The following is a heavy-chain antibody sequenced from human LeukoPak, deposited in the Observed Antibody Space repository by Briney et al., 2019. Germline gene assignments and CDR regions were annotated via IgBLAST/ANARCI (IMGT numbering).Heavy chain of an antibody. V-gene: IGHV5-51*01. CDR1: GYSFTSYW. CDR3: ARHYYYDSSGSYAFDI. Sequence: GESLQISCQGSGYSFTSYWIGWVRPMPGKGLEWMGIIYPGESDTRYSPSFQGQVTISADKSISTAYLQWSSLKASDTAMYYCARHYYYDSSGSYAFDIWGQGTMVTVSS. D-gene: IGHD3-22*01. CDR2: IYPGESDT. J-gene: IGHJ3*02.